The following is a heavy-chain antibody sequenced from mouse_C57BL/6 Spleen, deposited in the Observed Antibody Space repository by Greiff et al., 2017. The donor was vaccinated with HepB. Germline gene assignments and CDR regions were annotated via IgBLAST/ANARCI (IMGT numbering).Heavy chain of an antibody. CDR2: SRNKANDYTT. J-gene: IGHJ4*01. CDR1: GFTFSDFY. CDR3: ARENYGSWAMDY. Sequence: EVMLVESGGGLVQSGRSLRLSCATSGFTFSDFYMEWVRQAPGKGLEWIAASRNKANDYTTEYSASVKGRFIVSRDTSQSILYLQMNALRAEDTAIYYCARENYGSWAMDYWGQGTSVTVSS. D-gene: IGHD1-1*01. V-gene: IGHV7-1*01.